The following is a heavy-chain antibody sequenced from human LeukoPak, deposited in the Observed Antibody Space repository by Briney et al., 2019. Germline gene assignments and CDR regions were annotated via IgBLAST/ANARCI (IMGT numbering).Heavy chain of an antibody. CDR2: INHSGST. CDR1: GGSFSVYY. Sequence: KPSETLSLTCAVYGGSFSVYYWSWIRQPPGKGLEWIGEINHSGSTNYNPSLKSRVTISVDTSKNQFSLKLSSVTAADTAVYYCARGPYYDFWSGYSFDYWGQGTLVTVSS. J-gene: IGHJ4*02. V-gene: IGHV4-34*01. D-gene: IGHD3-3*01. CDR3: ARGPYYDFWSGYSFDY.